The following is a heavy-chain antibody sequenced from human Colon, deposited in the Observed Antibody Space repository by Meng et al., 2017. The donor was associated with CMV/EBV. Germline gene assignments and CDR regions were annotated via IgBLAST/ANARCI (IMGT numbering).Heavy chain of an antibody. V-gene: IGHV4-34*01. CDR3: ASILFAAAAGGWGGY. CDR1: GGSFSGYY. Sequence: VQLQQRGAGPFKPSETLSLSCAVYGGSFSGYYWSWIRQPPWKGLEWIGEIKHSGSTNSNPSLNSRVTISVDTSKNQFSLKLSSVTAADTAVYYCASILFAAAAGGWGGYWGQGTLVTVSS. CDR2: IKHSGST. D-gene: IGHD6-13*01. J-gene: IGHJ4*02.